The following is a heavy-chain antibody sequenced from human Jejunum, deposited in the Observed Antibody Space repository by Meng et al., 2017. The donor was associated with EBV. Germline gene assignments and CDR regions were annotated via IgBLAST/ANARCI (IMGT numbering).Heavy chain of an antibody. CDR1: GGSISSGGYS. Sequence: QLPLQESGSGMVKPSETRSPTWAVLGGSISSGGYSWHWIRQPPGKGLQWIGYIYYSGSAFYNPSLKSRVTLSVDRSKNQFSLNLSSVTAADTAVYYCARGAYFDYWGQGTLVTVSS. V-gene: IGHV4-30-2*01. CDR3: ARGAYFDY. J-gene: IGHJ4*02. CDR2: IYYSGSA.